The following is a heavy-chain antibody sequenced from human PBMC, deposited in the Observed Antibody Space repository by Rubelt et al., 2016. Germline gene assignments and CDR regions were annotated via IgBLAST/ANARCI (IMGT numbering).Heavy chain of an antibody. CDR3: ARVPFNPNIFPEDYYYGMDV. CDR1: GGTFSSYA. D-gene: IGHD2/OR15-2a*01. CDR2: IIPIFGTA. Sequence: QVQLVQSGAEVKKPGSSVKVSCKASGGTFSSYAISWVRQAPGQGLEWMGGIIPIFGTANYAQKFQGRVTITADESTSTAYMELSSLRSEDTAVYYCARVPFNPNIFPEDYYYGMDVWGQGTTVTVSS. V-gene: IGHV1-69*01. J-gene: IGHJ6*02.